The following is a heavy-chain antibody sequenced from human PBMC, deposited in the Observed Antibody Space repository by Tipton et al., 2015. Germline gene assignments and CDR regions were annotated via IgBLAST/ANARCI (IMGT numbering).Heavy chain of an antibody. Sequence: LRLSCSVSGGSVTSGSYYWSWIRQPPGKGLEWIGYISYTETSHYNPSLKSRVTISVDTSKNEFSLRLTSVTAADTAVYYCACHDYDLLTRDYQTVDYWGQGTRVTVSS. CDR1: GGSVTSGSYY. D-gene: IGHD3-9*01. V-gene: IGHV4-61*01. J-gene: IGHJ4*02. CDR3: ACHDYDLLTRDYQTVDY. CDR2: ISYTETS.